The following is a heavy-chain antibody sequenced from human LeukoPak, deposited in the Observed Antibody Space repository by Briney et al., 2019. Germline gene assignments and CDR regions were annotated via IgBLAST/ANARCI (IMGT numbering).Heavy chain of an antibody. D-gene: IGHD3-22*01. CDR2: INTNTGNP. CDR1: GYTFTNYA. Sequence: GASVKVSCKASGYTFTNYAMNWVRQAPGQGLEWMGWINTNTGNPTYAQGFTGRSVFSLDTSVSTAYLQISSLKAEDTAVYYCARATYYYDSSGGYYFDYWGQGTLVTVSS. CDR3: ARATYYYDSSGGYYFDY. V-gene: IGHV7-4-1*02. J-gene: IGHJ4*02.